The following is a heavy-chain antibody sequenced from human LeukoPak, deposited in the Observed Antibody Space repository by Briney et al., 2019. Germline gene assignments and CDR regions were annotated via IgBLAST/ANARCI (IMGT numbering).Heavy chain of an antibody. CDR1: GGSFSGYY. V-gene: IGHV4-34*01. J-gene: IGHJ6*02. D-gene: IGHD3-10*01. Sequence: SETLSLTCAVYGGSFSGYYWSWIRQPAGKGLEWVGEINHSGSTNYNPSLKSRVTISVDTSKNQFSLKLSSVTAADTAVYYCASYPLLWFGELVDYYGMDVWGQGTTVTVSS. CDR3: ASYPLLWFGELVDYYGMDV. CDR2: INHSGST.